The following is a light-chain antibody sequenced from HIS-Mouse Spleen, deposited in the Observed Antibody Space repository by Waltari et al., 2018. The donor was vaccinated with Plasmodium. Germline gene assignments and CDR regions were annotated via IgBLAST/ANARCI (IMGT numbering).Light chain of an antibody. CDR3: QQRSNWPLT. J-gene: IGKJ4*01. CDR1: QSVSSY. V-gene: IGKV3-11*01. Sequence: EIVLTQSPATLSLSPGERATLSCRASQSVSSYLAWYQQKPGQAPRLLIYDASNRATGIPARFSGSGDGTDFTLTISSLEPEDCAVYYCQQRSNWPLTFGGGTKVEIK. CDR2: DAS.